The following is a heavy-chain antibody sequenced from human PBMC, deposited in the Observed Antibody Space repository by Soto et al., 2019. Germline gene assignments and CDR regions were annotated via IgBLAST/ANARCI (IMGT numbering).Heavy chain of an antibody. J-gene: IGHJ5*02. CDR3: ARTLDLGGSAGTNWFDP. CDR1: GGSVSSGSYY. V-gene: IGHV4-61*01. CDR2: IYYSGST. D-gene: IGHD2-15*01. Sequence: PSETLSLTCTVSGGSVSSGSYYWSWIRQPPGKGLEWIGYIYYSGSTNYNPSLKSRVTISVDTSKNQFSLKLSSVTAADTAVYYCARTLDLGGSAGTNWFDPWGQGTLVTVSS.